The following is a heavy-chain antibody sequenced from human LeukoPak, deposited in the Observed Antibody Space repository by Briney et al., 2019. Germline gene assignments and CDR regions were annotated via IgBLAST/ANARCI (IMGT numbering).Heavy chain of an antibody. D-gene: IGHD3-3*01. CDR3: ARGPSFDYDFWSGWSLNYCYGMDV. CDR1: GYTFTSYD. Sequence: ASVKVSCKASGYTFTSYDINWVRQATGQGLEWMGWMNPNSGNTGYAQKFQGRVTMTRNTSISTAYMELSSLRSEDTAVYYCARGPSFDYDFWSGWSLNYCYGMDVWGQGTTVTVSS. V-gene: IGHV1-8*01. J-gene: IGHJ6*02. CDR2: MNPNSGNT.